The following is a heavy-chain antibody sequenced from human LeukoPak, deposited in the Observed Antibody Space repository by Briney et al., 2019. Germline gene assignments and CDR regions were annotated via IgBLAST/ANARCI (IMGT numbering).Heavy chain of an antibody. CDR1: GDSVSSYNVA. CDR2: TYYRSRWFG. V-gene: IGHV6-1*01. J-gene: IGHJ3*02. Sequence: SQTLSLTCAISGDSVSSYNVAWHWIRQSPSRGLEWLGRTYYRSRWFGDYADSVRGRITINPDTSKNQFSLQLNSVTPEDTAVYYCARDTYDILTGYYGETYDAFDIWGQGTMVTVSS. CDR3: ARDTYDILTGYYGETYDAFDI. D-gene: IGHD3-9*01.